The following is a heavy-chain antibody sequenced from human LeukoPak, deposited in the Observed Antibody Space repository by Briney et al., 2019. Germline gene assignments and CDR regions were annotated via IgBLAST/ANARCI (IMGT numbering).Heavy chain of an antibody. CDR1: GFTFSGYS. Sequence: MTGGSLRLPCAASGFTFSGYSMNWVRQAPGKGLEWVSSISSTSSYIYYADSVKGRFTISRDNAKNALYLQMNSLRAEDTAVYYCAKDTGVEWASLYARLIYWGQGTLVTVSS. J-gene: IGHJ4*02. CDR2: ISSTSSYI. CDR3: AKDTGVEWASLYARLIY. D-gene: IGHD3-16*01. V-gene: IGHV3-21*01.